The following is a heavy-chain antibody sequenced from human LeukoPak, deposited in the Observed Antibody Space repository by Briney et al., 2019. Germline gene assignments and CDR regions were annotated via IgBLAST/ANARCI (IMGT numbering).Heavy chain of an antibody. CDR3: ARDPSPRYCSSISCFAAY. V-gene: IGHV1-18*01. J-gene: IGHJ4*02. Sequence: ASVKVSCKASGYIFNSYGISWVRQAPGQGLEWMGWINAYNGNTNYAQKLQGRVIMTTDTSTSTAYMEVRSLRSDDTAVYYCARDPSPRYCSSISCFAAYWGQGTLVTVSS. D-gene: IGHD2-2*01. CDR1: GYIFNSYG. CDR2: INAYNGNT.